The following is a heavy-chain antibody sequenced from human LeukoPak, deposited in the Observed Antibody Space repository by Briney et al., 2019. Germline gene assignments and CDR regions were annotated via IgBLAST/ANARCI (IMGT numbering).Heavy chain of an antibody. J-gene: IGHJ3*02. CDR2: IIPIFGTA. V-gene: IGHV1-69*05. CDR1: GGTFSSYA. CDR3: ARPIVGATLDAFDI. Sequence: GASVKVSCKASGGTFSSYAISWVRQAPGQGLEWMGGIIPIFGTANYAQKFQGRVTITTGESTSTAYMELSSMRSEDTAVYYCARPIVGATLDAFDIWGQGTMVTVSS. D-gene: IGHD1-26*01.